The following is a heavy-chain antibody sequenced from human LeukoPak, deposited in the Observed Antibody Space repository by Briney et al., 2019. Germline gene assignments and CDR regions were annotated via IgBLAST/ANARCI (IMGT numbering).Heavy chain of an antibody. CDR1: GGSISGYY. Sequence: SERLSLTCTVSGGSISGYYWSWIRQPAGKGLEWIGRIDTSGSTNYNPSLKSRVTTSVDTPKNQLSLKLRSVTAADTAVYYCARFYGGNSGMLPRATFDIWGQGTMVTVPT. D-gene: IGHD4-23*01. CDR2: IDTSGST. V-gene: IGHV4-4*07. J-gene: IGHJ3*02. CDR3: ARFYGGNSGMLPRATFDI.